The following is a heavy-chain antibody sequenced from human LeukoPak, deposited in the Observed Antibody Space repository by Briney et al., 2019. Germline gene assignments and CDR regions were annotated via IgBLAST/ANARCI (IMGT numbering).Heavy chain of an antibody. CDR1: GGSFSGYY. CDR2: INHSGST. CDR3: ARSGRRIAARPFDY. Sequence: SETLSLTCAVYGGSFSGYYWSWIRQPPGKGLEWIGEINHSGSTNYNPSLKSRVTISVDTSKNQFSLKLSSVTAADTAVYYCARSGRRIAARPFDYWGQGTLVTVSS. V-gene: IGHV4-34*01. J-gene: IGHJ4*02. D-gene: IGHD6-6*01.